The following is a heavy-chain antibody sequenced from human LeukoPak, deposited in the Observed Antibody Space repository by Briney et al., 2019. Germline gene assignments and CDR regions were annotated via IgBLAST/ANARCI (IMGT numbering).Heavy chain of an antibody. D-gene: IGHD3-22*01. CDR2: ISAYNGNT. J-gene: IGHJ4*02. Sequence: ASVKVSCKASGYTFTNYGISWVRQAPGQGLEWMGWISAYNGNTNYAQKLQGRVTMTTDTSTSTVYMELRSLRSDDTAVYYCARKLPYYYASSGYYGYWGQGTLVTVSS. CDR1: GYTFTNYG. V-gene: IGHV1-18*01. CDR3: ARKLPYYYASSGYYGY.